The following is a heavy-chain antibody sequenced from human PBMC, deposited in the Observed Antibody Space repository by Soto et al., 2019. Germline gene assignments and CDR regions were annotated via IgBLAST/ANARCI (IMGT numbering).Heavy chain of an antibody. CDR3: ARGVKYGAYSRWFDP. J-gene: IGHJ5*02. CDR1: GNTFTSYD. Sequence: QVQLVQSGAEVKKPGASVKVSCKASGNTFTSYDINWVRQATGQGLEYLGWMNPNSGNTAYVQKFQGRVTMIWDTSITTAYMELSSLRSEDTAVYFCARGVKYGAYSRWFDPWGQGTLVTVSS. V-gene: IGHV1-8*01. CDR2: MNPNSGNT. D-gene: IGHD4-17*01.